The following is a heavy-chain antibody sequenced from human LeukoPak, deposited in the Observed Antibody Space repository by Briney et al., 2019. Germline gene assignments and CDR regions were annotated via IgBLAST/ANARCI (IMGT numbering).Heavy chain of an antibody. CDR2: IGTAGDT. CDR1: GFTFSSYD. D-gene: IGHD2-15*01. CDR3: AREACNGNSCYLLDY. V-gene: IGHV3-13*01. Sequence: GGSLRLSCAASGFTFSSYDMHWVRQATGKGLEWVSAIGTAGDTYYPGSVKGRFTISRENAKNSLYLQMDSLRAGGTAVYYCAREACNGNSCYLLDYWGQGTLVTVSS. J-gene: IGHJ4*02.